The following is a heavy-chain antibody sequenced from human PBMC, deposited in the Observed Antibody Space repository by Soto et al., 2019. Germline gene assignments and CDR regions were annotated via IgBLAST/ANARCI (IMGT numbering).Heavy chain of an antibody. V-gene: IGHV1-46*01. CDR3: ARDQDSSSPNWFDP. CDR1: GYTVTSYS. J-gene: IGHJ5*02. Sequence: ASVKVSCKASGYTVTSYSIHWVRQATAQGIDWMGITCPSGGSTSYAQNFQDRVTRSRDTSTSTVNMELSSLRSEDTAVYHCARDQDSSSPNWFDPWGQGTLVTVSS. CDR2: TCPSGGST. D-gene: IGHD6-13*01.